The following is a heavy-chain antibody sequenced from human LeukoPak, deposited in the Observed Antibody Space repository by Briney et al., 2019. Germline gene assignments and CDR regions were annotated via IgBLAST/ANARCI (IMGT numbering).Heavy chain of an antibody. Sequence: PSETLSLTCIVSGYSISSGYYWGWIRQPPGKGLEWIGSIYHSGSTYYNPSLKSRVTISVDTSKNQFSLKLSSVTAADTAMYYCARVPHSGSYFLRWFDPWGQGTLVTVSS. D-gene: IGHD1-26*01. CDR1: GYSISSGYY. V-gene: IGHV4-38-2*02. CDR3: ARVPHSGSYFLRWFDP. J-gene: IGHJ5*02. CDR2: IYHSGST.